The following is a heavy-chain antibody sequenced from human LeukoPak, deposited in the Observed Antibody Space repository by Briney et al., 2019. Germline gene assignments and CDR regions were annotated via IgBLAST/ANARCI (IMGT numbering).Heavy chain of an antibody. Sequence: ASVKVSCKASGYTFTSYGISWVRQAPGQGLEWMGWISAYNGNTNYARKLQGRVTMTTDTSTSTAYMELRSLRSDDTAVYYCARVGIYCSSTSCYASDFDYWGQGTLVTVSS. CDR1: GYTFTSYG. J-gene: IGHJ4*02. D-gene: IGHD2-2*01. CDR3: ARVGIYCSSTSCYASDFDY. V-gene: IGHV1-18*01. CDR2: ISAYNGNT.